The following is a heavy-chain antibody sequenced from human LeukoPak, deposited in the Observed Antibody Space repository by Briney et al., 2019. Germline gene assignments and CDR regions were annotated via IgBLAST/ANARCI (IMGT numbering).Heavy chain of an antibody. CDR3: ARRGWGYYDSSGYYLNYYFDY. CDR2: ISYDGSNK. D-gene: IGHD3-22*01. Sequence: GRSLRLSCAASGFTFSSYGMHWVRQAPGKGLEWVAVISYDGSNKYYADSVKGRFTISRDNSKNTLYLQMNSLRAEDTAVYYCARRGWGYYDSSGYYLNYYFDYWGQGTLVTVSS. J-gene: IGHJ4*02. CDR1: GFTFSSYG. V-gene: IGHV3-30*03.